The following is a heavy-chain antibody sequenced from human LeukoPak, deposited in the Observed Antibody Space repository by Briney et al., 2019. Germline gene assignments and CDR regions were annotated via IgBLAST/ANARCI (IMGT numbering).Heavy chain of an antibody. CDR3: AREPITTYYYDCSGYSVSGPCFDY. CDR2: ISYDGSNK. J-gene: IGHJ4*02. CDR1: GFTFSSYA. Sequence: GGSLRLSCAASGFTFSSYAMHWVRQAPGKGLEWVAVISYDGSNKYYADSVKGRFTISRDNSKNTLYLQMNSLRAEDTAVYYCAREPITTYYYDCSGYSVSGPCFDYWGQGTLVTVS. D-gene: IGHD3-22*01. V-gene: IGHV3-30*04.